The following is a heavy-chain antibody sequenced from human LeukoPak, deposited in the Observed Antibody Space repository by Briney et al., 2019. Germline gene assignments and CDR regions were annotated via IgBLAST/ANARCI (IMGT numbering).Heavy chain of an antibody. Sequence: SETLSLTCTVSGYSISSGYYWGWIRPPPGKGLEWIGSIYHSGTTYYNPSLKSRVTISVDTSKNQFSLRLSSVTAADTAVYYCAREVGYYFDNWGQGTLVTVSS. CDR1: GYSISSGYY. CDR2: IYHSGTT. V-gene: IGHV4-38-2*02. CDR3: AREVGYYFDN. J-gene: IGHJ4*02.